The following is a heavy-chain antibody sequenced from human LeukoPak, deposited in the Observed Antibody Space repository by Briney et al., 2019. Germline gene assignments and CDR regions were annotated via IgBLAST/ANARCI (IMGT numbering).Heavy chain of an antibody. V-gene: IGHV4-39*01. CDR1: GGSISSSSYY. CDR3: ASSLPIGYCSGGSCYLAWFDP. Sequence: SETLSLTCTVSGGSISSSSYYWGWIRQPPGKGLEWIGSIYYSGSTYYNPSLKSRVTISVDTSKNRFSLKLSSVTAADTAVYYCASSLPIGYCSGGSCYLAWFDPWGQGTLVTVSS. CDR2: IYYSGST. D-gene: IGHD2-15*01. J-gene: IGHJ5*02.